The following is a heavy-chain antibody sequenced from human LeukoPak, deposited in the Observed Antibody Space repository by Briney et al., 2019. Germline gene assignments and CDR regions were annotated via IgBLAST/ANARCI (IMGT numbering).Heavy chain of an antibody. V-gene: IGHV1-46*01. CDR1: GYTFTSYY. J-gene: IGHJ4*02. Sequence: GASVKVSCEASGYTFTSYYMHWVRQAPGQGLEWMGIINPSGGSTSYAQKFQGWVTMTRDTSISTAYMELSRLRSDDTAVYYCARDSTPLIAAAGPAPFDYWGQGTLVTVSS. CDR2: INPSGGST. CDR3: ARDSTPLIAAAGPAPFDY. D-gene: IGHD6-13*01.